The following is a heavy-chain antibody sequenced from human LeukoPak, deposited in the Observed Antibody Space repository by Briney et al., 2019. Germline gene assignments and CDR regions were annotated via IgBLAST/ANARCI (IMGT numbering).Heavy chain of an antibody. CDR2: VSGGGTRT. D-gene: IGHD3-3*01. V-gene: IGHV3-23*01. CDR3: AKDFGSYDYWSGTNYFGH. J-gene: IGHJ4*02. Sequence: GGSLTLSCGASGFTFISYPMNWLRQAPGKGLEWVSDVSGGGTRTYYADSVKGSFTISRENSKNTLYLQMNRLRAEDTAVYYCAKDFGSYDYWSGTNYFGHWGQGTLVTVSS. CDR1: GFTFISYP.